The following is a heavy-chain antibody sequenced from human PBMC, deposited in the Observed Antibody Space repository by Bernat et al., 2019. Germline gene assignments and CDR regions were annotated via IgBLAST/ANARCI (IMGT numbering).Heavy chain of an antibody. D-gene: IGHD1-26*01. V-gene: IGHV3-30*02. CDR3: AKDGGSYYVDDY. CDR2: IRYDGSNK. Sequence: QVQLVESGGGVVQPGGSLRLSCAASRFTFSSYGMHWVRQAPGKGLEWVAFIRYDGSNKYYADSVKGRFTISRDNSKNTLYLQMNSLRAEDTAVYYCAKDGGSYYVDDYWGQGTLVTVSS. J-gene: IGHJ4*02. CDR1: RFTFSSYG.